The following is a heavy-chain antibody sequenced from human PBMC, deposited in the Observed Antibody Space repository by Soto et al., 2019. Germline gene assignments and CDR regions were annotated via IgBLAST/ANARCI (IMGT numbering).Heavy chain of an antibody. CDR1: GFTFSGSA. CDR3: LGLQPRGGMDV. CDR2: IRSKANSYAT. D-gene: IGHD4-4*01. J-gene: IGHJ6*02. Sequence: EVQLVESGGGLVQPGGSLKLSCAASGFTFSGSAMHWVRQASGKGLEWVGRIRSKANSYATAYAASVKGRFTISRDDSKNTAYLQMNSLKTEDTAVYYCLGLQPRGGMDVWGQGTTVTVS. V-gene: IGHV3-73*02.